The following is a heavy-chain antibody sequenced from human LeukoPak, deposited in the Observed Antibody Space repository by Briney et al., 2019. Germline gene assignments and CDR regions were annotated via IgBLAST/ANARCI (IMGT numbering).Heavy chain of an antibody. CDR3: ARGQRWLQSFDY. CDR2: ISSNGGST. D-gene: IGHD5-24*01. CDR1: GFTFSSYA. Sequence: GGSLRLSXAASGFTFSSYAMHWVRQAPGKGLEYVSAISSNGGSTYYANSVKGRFTISRDNSKNTLYLQMGSLRAEDMAVYYCARGQRWLQSFDYWGQGTLVTASS. J-gene: IGHJ4*02. V-gene: IGHV3-64*01.